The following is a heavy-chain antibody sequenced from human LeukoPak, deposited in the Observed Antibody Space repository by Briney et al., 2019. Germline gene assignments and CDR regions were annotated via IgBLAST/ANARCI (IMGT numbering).Heavy chain of an antibody. J-gene: IGHJ5*02. CDR1: GGSISSHY. CDR3: ARLRDWFDP. V-gene: IGHV4-59*11. CDR2: IYYSGST. Sequence: PSETLSLTCTVSGGSISSHYWSWLRQPPGKGLEWIEYIYYSGSTNYNPSLKSRVTISVDTSKNQFSLKLSSVTAADTAVYYCARLRDWFDPWGQGTLVTVSS.